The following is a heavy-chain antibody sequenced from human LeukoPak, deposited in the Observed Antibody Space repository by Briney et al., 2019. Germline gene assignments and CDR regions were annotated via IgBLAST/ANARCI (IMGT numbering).Heavy chain of an antibody. V-gene: IGHV3-33*01. CDR3: TRDLSNESYFDY. Sequence: GTSLRLSCAASEFTFSTYGMHWGRQAPGKGLEWVAVIWYDGNTKYYADSVKGRFTISRDNSKNTLYLQMNSLRVEDTAVYYCTRDLSNESYFDYWGQGTLVTVSS. D-gene: IGHD1-1*01. CDR2: IWYDGNTK. CDR1: EFTFSTYG. J-gene: IGHJ4*02.